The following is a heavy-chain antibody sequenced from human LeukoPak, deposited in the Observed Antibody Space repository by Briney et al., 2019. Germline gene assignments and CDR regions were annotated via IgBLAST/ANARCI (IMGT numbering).Heavy chain of an antibody. Sequence: SETLSLTCTVSGGSNSSYFWNWIRQPPGKGLAWIGYIYYSGSTNYNPSLKSRVTISVDTSKNQFSLKMSSVTAADTAVYYCARSSPGSSWFGFDYWGQGTLVTVSS. D-gene: IGHD6-13*01. CDR3: ARSSPGSSWFGFDY. J-gene: IGHJ4*02. V-gene: IGHV4-59*01. CDR2: IYYSGST. CDR1: GGSNSSYF.